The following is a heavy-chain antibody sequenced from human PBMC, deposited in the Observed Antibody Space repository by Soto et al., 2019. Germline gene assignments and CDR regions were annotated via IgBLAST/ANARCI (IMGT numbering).Heavy chain of an antibody. Sequence: QVQLVQSGAEVKKPGASVKVSCKASGYTFTSYDINWVRQATGQGLEWMGWMNPNSGNTGYAQKFQGRVTMTRNTXXSXAXXELSSLRSEDTAVYYCERVATVTTDYYYYYYGMDVWGQGTTVTVSS. D-gene: IGHD4-17*01. CDR1: GYTFTSYD. J-gene: IGHJ6*02. CDR2: MNPNSGNT. V-gene: IGHV1-8*01. CDR3: ERVATVTTDYYYYYYGMDV.